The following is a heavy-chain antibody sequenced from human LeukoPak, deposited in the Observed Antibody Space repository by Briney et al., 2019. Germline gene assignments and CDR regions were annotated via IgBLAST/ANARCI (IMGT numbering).Heavy chain of an antibody. Sequence: SETLSLTCTVSGGSISSYYWSWIRQPPGKGLEWIGYIYTSGSTNYNPSLKSRVTISVDTSKNQFSLKLSSVTAADTAVYYCARLYSVTIFGVVIISYIDVWGKGTTVTVSS. CDR2: IYTSGST. V-gene: IGHV4-4*09. CDR1: GGSISSYY. CDR3: ARLYSVTIFGVVIISYIDV. J-gene: IGHJ6*03. D-gene: IGHD3-3*01.